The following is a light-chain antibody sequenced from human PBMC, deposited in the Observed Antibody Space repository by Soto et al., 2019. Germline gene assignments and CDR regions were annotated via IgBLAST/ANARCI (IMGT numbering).Light chain of an antibody. Sequence: QSALTQPASVSGSPGQSITISCTGTSSDVGAYNFVSWYQQHPGKVPKLMIFDVSSRPSGVSDRFSGSKSGNTASLTISGLQADDDGYYYSRSYTSSSTHVFGLGTKLTVL. CDR2: DVS. CDR1: SSDVGAYNF. V-gene: IGLV2-14*03. J-gene: IGLJ1*01. CDR3: RSYTSSSTHV.